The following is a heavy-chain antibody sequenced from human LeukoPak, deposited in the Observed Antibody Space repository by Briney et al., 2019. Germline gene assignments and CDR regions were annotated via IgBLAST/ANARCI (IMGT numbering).Heavy chain of an antibody. CDR2: ISSSSSYI. D-gene: IGHD3-22*01. V-gene: IGHV3-21*01. J-gene: IGHJ4*02. CDR3: ASSDYDYDCFEY. Sequence: GGSLRLSCAASGFTFSRYSMNWVRQAPGKGLEWVSSISSSSSYIYYADSVKGRFTIPRDNAKNSLYLQMNSLRAEDTAVYYCASSDYDYDCFEYWGQGTLVTVSS. CDR1: GFTFSRYS.